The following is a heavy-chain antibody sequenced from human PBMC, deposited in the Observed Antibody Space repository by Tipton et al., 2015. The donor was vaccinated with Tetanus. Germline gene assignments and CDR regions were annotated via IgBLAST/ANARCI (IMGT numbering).Heavy chain of an antibody. CDR2: INSGGQHI. J-gene: IGHJ1*01. CDR3: ARETSLTTSY. Sequence: SLRLSCAASGFTFTTYTMTWVRQAPGQGLEWVASINSGGQHIFYADSVRGRFSISRDNAENSLSLHMNGLRSEDTAVYYCARETSLTTSYWGQGTLVTVSS. D-gene: IGHD4-17*01. V-gene: IGHV3-21*06. CDR1: GFTFTTYT.